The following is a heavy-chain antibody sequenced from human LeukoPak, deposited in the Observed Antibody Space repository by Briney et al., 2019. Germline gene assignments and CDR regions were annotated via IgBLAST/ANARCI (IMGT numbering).Heavy chain of an antibody. V-gene: IGHV3-21*01. J-gene: IGHJ4*02. CDR3: ARAPQGYCSGGSCYVDY. CDR2: ISSSSSSYV. Sequence: GGSLRLSCAASGFTFSSYSMNWVRQAPGKGLEWVSSISSSSSSYVFYADSVKGRFTISRDNAKNSLYLQMNSLRAEDTAVFYCARAPQGYCSGGSCYVDYWGQGTLVTVSS. CDR1: GFTFSSYS. D-gene: IGHD2-15*01.